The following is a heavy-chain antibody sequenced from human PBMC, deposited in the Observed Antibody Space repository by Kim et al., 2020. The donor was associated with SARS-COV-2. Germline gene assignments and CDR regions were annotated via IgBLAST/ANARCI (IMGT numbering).Heavy chain of an antibody. CDR3: ARGSVQGVIDAASYYYYGMDV. D-gene: IGHD3-10*01. CDR1: GGSFSGYY. CDR2: INHSGST. V-gene: IGHV4-34*01. J-gene: IGHJ6*02. Sequence: SETLSLTCAVYGGSFSGYYWSWIRQPPGKGLEWIGEINHSGSTNYNPSLKSRVTISVDTSKNQFSLKLSSVTAADTAVYYCARGSVQGVIDAASYYYYGMDVGGQGTAVTVYS.